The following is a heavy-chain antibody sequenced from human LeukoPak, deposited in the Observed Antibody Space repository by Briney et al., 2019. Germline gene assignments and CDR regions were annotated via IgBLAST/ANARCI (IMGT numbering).Heavy chain of an antibody. V-gene: IGHV1-8*01. Sequence: ASVKVSCKASGYTFTSYDINWMRQAPGQGLEWMGWMNAISGKTGYAQKFQGRVAMTWDTSIRTAYMELSSLSSEDTGVYYCARAGSGSYERGMDVWGQGTTVTVSS. CDR1: GYTFTSYD. J-gene: IGHJ6*02. CDR3: ARAGSGSYERGMDV. D-gene: IGHD1-14*01. CDR2: MNAISGKT.